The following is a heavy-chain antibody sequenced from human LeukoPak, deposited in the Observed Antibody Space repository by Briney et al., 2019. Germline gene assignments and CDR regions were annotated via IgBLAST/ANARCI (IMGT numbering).Heavy chain of an antibody. J-gene: IGHJ4*02. Sequence: VKVSCKASGGTFSSYAISWVRQAPGQGLEWMGGIIPIFGTANYAQKFQGGVTITADESTSTAYMELSSLRSEDTAVYYCAVENGYSSGWGSFDYWGQGTLVTVSS. D-gene: IGHD6-19*01. V-gene: IGHV1-69*01. CDR1: GGTFSSYA. CDR3: AVENGYSSGWGSFDY. CDR2: IIPIFGTA.